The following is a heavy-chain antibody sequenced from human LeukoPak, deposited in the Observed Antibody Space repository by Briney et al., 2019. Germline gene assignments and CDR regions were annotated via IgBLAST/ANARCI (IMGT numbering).Heavy chain of an antibody. J-gene: IGHJ4*02. D-gene: IGHD6-13*01. V-gene: IGHV1-2*02. CDR3: ARALSSWLFDY. Sequence: GASVKVSCKASGYTFTGYYLHWVRQAPGQGLEWMGWINPNSGATYFTQKFQGRVIFTRDTSISTAYMELSSLSSDDTAVFYCARALSSWLFDYWGQGTLVTVSS. CDR2: INPNSGAT. CDR1: GYTFTGYY.